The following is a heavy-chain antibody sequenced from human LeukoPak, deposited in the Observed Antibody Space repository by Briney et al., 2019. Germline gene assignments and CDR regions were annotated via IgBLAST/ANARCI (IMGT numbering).Heavy chain of an antibody. CDR2: FDPEDGET. D-gene: IGHD6-19*01. V-gene: IGHV1-24*01. CDR1: GYTLTELS. CDR3: ATVAGTKLYFDY. Sequence: ASVKVSCKVSGYTLTELSMHWVRQAPGKGFEWMGGFDPEDGETIYAQKFQGRVTMTEDTSTDTAYMELSSLRSEDTAVYYCATVAGTKLYFDYWGQGTLVTVSS. J-gene: IGHJ4*02.